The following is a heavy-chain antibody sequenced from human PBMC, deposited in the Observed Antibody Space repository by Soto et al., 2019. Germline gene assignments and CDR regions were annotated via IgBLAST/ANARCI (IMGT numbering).Heavy chain of an antibody. CDR2: ISGSGGST. D-gene: IGHD6-19*01. CDR1: GFTFSSYA. CDR3: AKGQQWLAYYYYYGMDV. Sequence: GGSLRLSCAASGFTFSSYAMSWVRQAPGKGLEWVSAISGSGGSTYYADSVKGRCTISRDNSKNTLYLQMNSMRAEDTAVYYCAKGQQWLAYYYYYGMDVWGQGTTVTVSS. J-gene: IGHJ6*02. V-gene: IGHV3-23*01.